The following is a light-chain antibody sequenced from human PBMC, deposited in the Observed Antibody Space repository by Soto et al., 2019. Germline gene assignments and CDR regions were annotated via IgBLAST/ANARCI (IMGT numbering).Light chain of an antibody. CDR2: VNSDGSH. Sequence: QPVLTQSPSASASLGASVKLTRTLNSGHNNYAIAWHQQQPDKGPRYLMKVNSDGSHNKGDGIPDRFSGSSSGAERYLTISSLQSEDEADYYCQTWGTGIRVFGGGTKLTVL. CDR3: QTWGTGIRV. CDR1: SGHNNYA. V-gene: IGLV4-69*01. J-gene: IGLJ2*01.